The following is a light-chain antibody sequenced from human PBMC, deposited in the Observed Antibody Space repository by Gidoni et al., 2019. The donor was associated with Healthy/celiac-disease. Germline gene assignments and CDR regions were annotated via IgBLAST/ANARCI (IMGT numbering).Light chain of an antibody. CDR3: SSYAGSNNFVV. Sequence: VTISCTGTSSDVGGYNYVSWYQQHPGKAPKLMIYEVSKRPSGVPDRFSGSKSGNTASLTVSGLQAEDEADYYCSSYAGSNNFVVFGGGTKLTVL. J-gene: IGLJ2*01. CDR1: SSDVGGYNY. CDR2: EVS. V-gene: IGLV2-8*01.